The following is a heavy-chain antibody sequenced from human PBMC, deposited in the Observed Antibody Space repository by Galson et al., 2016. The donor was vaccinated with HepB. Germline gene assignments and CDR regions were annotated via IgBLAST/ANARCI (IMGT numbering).Heavy chain of an antibody. CDR1: GGSISTNTW. CDR2: VYHSGST. V-gene: IGHV4-4*02. CDR3: ARSPVGVTTGINAFDI. Sequence: SETLSLTCAVTGGSISTNTWWTWVRQPPGKGPEWIGEVYHSGSTNYNPSLKSRVTISVDTSKNQFSLKLNSVTAADTAVYYCARSPVGVTTGINAFDIWGQGKKVTVYS. J-gene: IGHJ3*02. D-gene: IGHD1-26*01.